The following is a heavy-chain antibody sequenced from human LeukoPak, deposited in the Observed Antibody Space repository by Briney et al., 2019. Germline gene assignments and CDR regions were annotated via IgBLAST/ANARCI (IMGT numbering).Heavy chain of an antibody. V-gene: IGHV1-8*03. Sequence: ASVKVSCKASGYTFTSYDINWVRQATGQGLEWMGWMNPNSGNSGYAQKFQGRVTITRNTSISTAYMELSSLRSEDTAVYYCARDRGYCSSTSCYTFDYWGQGTLVTVSS. CDR3: ARDRGYCSSTSCYTFDY. D-gene: IGHD2-2*02. CDR1: GYTFTSYD. CDR2: MNPNSGNS. J-gene: IGHJ4*02.